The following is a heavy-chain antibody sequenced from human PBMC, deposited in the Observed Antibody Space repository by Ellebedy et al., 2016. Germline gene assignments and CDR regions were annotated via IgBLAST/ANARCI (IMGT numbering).Heavy chain of an antibody. D-gene: IGHD3-10*01. J-gene: IGHJ4*02. CDR1: GFTFNTFA. CDR2: ISGSGGRT. Sequence: GGSLRLXXAAPGFTFNTFAMSWVRQAPGKGLEWVSAISGSGGRTHYADSVKGRFTISRDNGKKSLYLQLNSLRAEDTAVYYCVTSRGTRPDYWGQGTLVTVS. CDR3: VTSRGTRPDY. V-gene: IGHV3-23*01.